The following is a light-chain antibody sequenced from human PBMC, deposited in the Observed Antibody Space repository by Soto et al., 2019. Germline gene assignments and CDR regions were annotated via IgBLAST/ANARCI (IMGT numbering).Light chain of an antibody. V-gene: IGKV3-15*01. Sequence: EIVMTQSPATLSVSPGERATLSCRASQSVNSNLAWYQQKPGQAPRLLIYAASTRATGIPARFSGSGSGTDFTLTISSLQSEDFAVYYCQQRSNWPTFGGGTKVEIK. CDR3: QQRSNWPT. CDR1: QSVNSN. CDR2: AAS. J-gene: IGKJ4*01.